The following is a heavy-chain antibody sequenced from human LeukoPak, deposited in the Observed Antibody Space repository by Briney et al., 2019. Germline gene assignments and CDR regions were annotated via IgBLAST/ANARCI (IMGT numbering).Heavy chain of an antibody. V-gene: IGHV4-59*07. CDR3: AIHTNVDISSFMDV. Sequence: PSDTLTLTCTVSGDSFSAYYWSWIRQPPGRGLEWIGYIYSSGNPNYNPSPKSRVTISVGTSKKQHSLKLTSVTAADTAVYYCAIHTNVDISSFMDVWGKGTTVTVSS. CDR2: IYSSGNP. CDR1: GDSFSAYY. J-gene: IGHJ6*03. D-gene: IGHD2-8*01.